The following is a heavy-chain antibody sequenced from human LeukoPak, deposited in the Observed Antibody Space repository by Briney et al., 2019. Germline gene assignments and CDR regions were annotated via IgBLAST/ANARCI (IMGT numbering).Heavy chain of an antibody. Sequence: ASVKVSCKASGYTFTSYDINWVRQATGQGLEWMGWMNPNSGNTGYAQKFQGRVTITRSTSITTAYMELSSLRSEDTAVYYCARLIRYPYNAMDVWGQGTTVTVSS. J-gene: IGHJ6*02. CDR3: ARLIRYPYNAMDV. D-gene: IGHD2-2*02. V-gene: IGHV1-8*01. CDR1: GYTFTSYD. CDR2: MNPNSGNT.